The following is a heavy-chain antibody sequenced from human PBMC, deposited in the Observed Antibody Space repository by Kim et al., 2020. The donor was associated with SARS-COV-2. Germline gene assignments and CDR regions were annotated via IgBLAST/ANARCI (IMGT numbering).Heavy chain of an antibody. V-gene: IGHV4-59*13. CDR1: GGSISSYY. CDR3: ARGGRWLQFWGNWFDP. Sequence: SETLSLTCTVSGGSISSYYWSWIRQPPGKGLEWIGYIYYSGSTNYNPSLKSRVTISVDTSKNQFSLKLSSVTAADTAVYYCARGGRWLQFWGNWFDPWGQGTLVTVSS. CDR2: IYYSGST. D-gene: IGHD5-12*01. J-gene: IGHJ5*02.